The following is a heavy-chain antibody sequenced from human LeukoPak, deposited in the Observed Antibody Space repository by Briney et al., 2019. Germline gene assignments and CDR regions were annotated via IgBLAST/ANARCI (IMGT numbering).Heavy chain of an antibody. V-gene: IGHV1-69*04. D-gene: IGHD5-12*01. Sequence: ASVKVSCKASGGTFSSYAISWVRQAPGQGLEWMGRIIPTLGIANYAQKFQGRVTITADKSTSTAYMELSSLRSEDTAVYYCARVAGGYNQYYFDYWGQGTLVTVSS. J-gene: IGHJ4*02. CDR2: IIPTLGIA. CDR3: ARVAGGYNQYYFDY. CDR1: GGTFSSYA.